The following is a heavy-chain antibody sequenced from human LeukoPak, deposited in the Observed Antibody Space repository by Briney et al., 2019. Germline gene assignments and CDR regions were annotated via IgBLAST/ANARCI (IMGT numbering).Heavy chain of an antibody. D-gene: IGHD6-19*01. CDR1: GGSITNYF. CDR2: IYYSGST. Sequence: PSETLSLTCTVFGGSITNYFWSWIRQPPGKELEYIGHIYYSGSTSYNPSLKSRVTISLDTSQKQFSLRLSSATAADTAIYYCARYTSGGLEYWGQGTTVTVSS. CDR3: ARYTSGGLEY. V-gene: IGHV4-59*08. J-gene: IGHJ6*02.